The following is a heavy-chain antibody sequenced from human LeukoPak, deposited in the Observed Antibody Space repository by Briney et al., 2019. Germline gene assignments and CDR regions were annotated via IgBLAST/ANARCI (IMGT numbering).Heavy chain of an antibody. J-gene: IGHJ4*02. Sequence: ASVKVSCKASGYTFTGYYMHWVRQAPGKGLEWMGGFDPEDGETIYAQKFQGRVTMTEDTSTDTAYMELSSLRSEDTAVYYCARSSVVTAMVHLDYWGQGTLVTVSS. D-gene: IGHD2-21*02. CDR1: GYTFTGYY. CDR2: FDPEDGET. V-gene: IGHV1-24*01. CDR3: ARSSVVTAMVHLDY.